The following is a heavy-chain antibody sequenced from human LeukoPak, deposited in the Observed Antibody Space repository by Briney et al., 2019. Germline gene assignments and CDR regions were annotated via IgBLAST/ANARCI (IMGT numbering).Heavy chain of an antibody. CDR1: GFTFRNYA. CDR2: ISGRGDKT. D-gene: IGHD1-26*01. V-gene: IGHV3-23*01. CDR3: AKGIQWELPLEY. J-gene: IGHJ4*02. Sequence: PGGSLRLSCAASGFTFRNYAMSWVRQAPGKGQEWVSVISGRGDKTYYAGSAKGRFTISRDNSKNTLYLQMNSLRDVDTAIYYCAKGIQWELPLEYWGQGTLVTVSS.